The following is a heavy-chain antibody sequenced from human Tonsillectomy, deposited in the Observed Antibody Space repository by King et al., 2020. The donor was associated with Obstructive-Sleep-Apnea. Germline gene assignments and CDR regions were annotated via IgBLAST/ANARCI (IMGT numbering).Heavy chain of an antibody. CDR1: GVSFSNYW. V-gene: IGHV3-7*01. CDR2: IKKDGSER. D-gene: IGHD1-1*01. CDR3: ALITGSDY. J-gene: IGHJ4*02. Sequence: EVQLVESGGGLVQPGGSLRLSCTVSGVSFSNYWMTWVRQAPGKGLEWVANIKKDGSERYYVDAVKGRFTISRDNAKNSLYLQMNSLRGEDTAVYFCALITGSDYWGQGTMVTVSS.